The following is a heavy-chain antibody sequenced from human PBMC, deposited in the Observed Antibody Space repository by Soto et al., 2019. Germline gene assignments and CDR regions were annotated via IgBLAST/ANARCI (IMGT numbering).Heavy chain of an antibody. CDR3: ARAPRYCGADCPAVYWYFEL. V-gene: IGHV3-48*02. CDR2: ISSGSTTI. J-gene: IGHJ2*01. D-gene: IGHD2-21*02. CDR1: AFTFRSYS. Sequence: EVQLVESGGGLVQPGGSLRLSCAASAFTFRSYSMNWVRQAPGKGLEWVSYISSGSTTIYYSDSVKGRFTISRDNAQNLLYLQMNNLKDADTAVYYCARAPRYCGADCPAVYWYFELWGRGTLVSVSS.